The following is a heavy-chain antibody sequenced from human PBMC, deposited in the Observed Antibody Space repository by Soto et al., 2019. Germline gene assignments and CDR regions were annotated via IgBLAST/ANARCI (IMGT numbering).Heavy chain of an antibody. CDR2: ISGGGSGA. CDR3: AKDLWWYGH. V-gene: IGHV3-23*01. J-gene: IGHJ4*02. CDR1: GVTFSDHA. Sequence: EVQLLESGGGLVQPGGSLRLSCAASGVTFSDHAMTWVRQAPGKGLEWVSGISGGGSGAYYADSVKGRFTISRDNSKTTLFLQMDSLRAEDTAVYYCAKDLWWYGHWGQGTLVTVSS. D-gene: IGHD2-15*01.